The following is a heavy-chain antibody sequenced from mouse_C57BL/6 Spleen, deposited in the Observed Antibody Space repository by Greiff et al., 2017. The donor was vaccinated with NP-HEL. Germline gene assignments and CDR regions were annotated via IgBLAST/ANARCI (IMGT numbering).Heavy chain of an antibody. CDR2: INPSNGGT. CDR3: ARQGILNYGSSHWFAY. J-gene: IGHJ3*01. CDR1: GYTFTSYW. Sequence: VKLQQPGTELVKPGASVKLSCKASGYTFTSYWMHWVKQRPGQGLEWIGNINPSNGGTNYNEKFKSKATLTVDKSSSTAYMQLSSLTSEDSAVYYCARQGILNYGSSHWFAYWGQGTLVTVSA. V-gene: IGHV1-53*01. D-gene: IGHD1-1*01.